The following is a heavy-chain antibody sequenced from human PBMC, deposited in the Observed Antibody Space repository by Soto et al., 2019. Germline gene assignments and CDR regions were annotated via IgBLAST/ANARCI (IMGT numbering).Heavy chain of an antibody. J-gene: IGHJ3*02. V-gene: IGHV3-11*01. D-gene: IGHD3-22*01. Sequence: GGSLRLSCAASGFTFSDYYMSWIRQAPGKGLEWVSYISSSGSTIYYADSVKGRFTISRDNAKNSLYLQMNSLRAEDTAVYYCARACRHRDSSGYPSYDAFDIWGQGPMVTV. CDR1: GFTFSDYY. CDR2: ISSSGSTI. CDR3: ARACRHRDSSGYPSYDAFDI.